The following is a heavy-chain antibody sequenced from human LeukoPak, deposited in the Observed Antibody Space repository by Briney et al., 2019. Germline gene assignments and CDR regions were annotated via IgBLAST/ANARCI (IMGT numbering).Heavy chain of an antibody. D-gene: IGHD2-21*02. CDR1: AYTFGIYG. CDR2: ISPYDGDT. V-gene: IGHV1-18*01. CDR3: ARDYCTRGGDCYKEDLFDP. J-gene: IGHJ5*02. Sequence: ASVTVSFKASAYTFGIYGISWVRQAPGQGLEWMAWISPYDGDTNYAQKFEGRVTMTTETSTNTAYMELRSLRSYDTAIYYCARDYCTRGGDCYKEDLFDPWGQGTLVTVSA.